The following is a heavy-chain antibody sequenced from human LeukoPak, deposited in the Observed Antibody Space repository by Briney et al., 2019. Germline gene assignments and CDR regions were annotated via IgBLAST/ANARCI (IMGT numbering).Heavy chain of an antibody. Sequence: PGGSLRLSCAASGFTFDDYAMHCVRQARGKGLEWVSGISWYSGSIGYADSVKGRFTISRDNAKNSLYLQMNSLRAEDTALYYCAKDRHDYGDYEYYFDYWGQGTLVTVSS. CDR2: ISWYSGSI. V-gene: IGHV3-9*01. J-gene: IGHJ4*02. D-gene: IGHD4-17*01. CDR3: AKDRHDYGDYEYYFDY. CDR1: GFTFDDYA.